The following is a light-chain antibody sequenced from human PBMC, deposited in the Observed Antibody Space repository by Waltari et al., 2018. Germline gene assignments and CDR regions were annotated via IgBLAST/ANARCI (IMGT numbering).Light chain of an antibody. CDR3: QQSFDTPYT. CDR1: ESVTNF. J-gene: IGKJ2*01. CDR2: GAS. Sequence: DIQMTQSPSSLSASVGDRVILTCRASESVTNFLNWYQQKPGKAPKLLINGASNLQSGVPSRFRGSGSGTDFSLIISSLQPEDFATYHCQQSFDTPYTFGQGTNLEIK. V-gene: IGKV1-39*01.